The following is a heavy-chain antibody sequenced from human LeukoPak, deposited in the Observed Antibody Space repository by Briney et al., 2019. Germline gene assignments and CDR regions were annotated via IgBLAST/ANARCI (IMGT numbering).Heavy chain of an antibody. CDR3: ARDGDIVVVVAATHYYYYGMDV. CDR1: GYTFTGYG. CDR2: ISAYNGNT. J-gene: IGHJ6*02. V-gene: IGHV1-18*01. D-gene: IGHD2-15*01. Sequence: ASVKVSCKASGYTFTGYGISWVRQAPGQGLEWMGWISAYNGNTNYAQKLQGRVTMTTDTSTSTAYMELRSLRSDDTAMYYCARDGDIVVVVAATHYYYYGMDVWGQGTTVTVSS.